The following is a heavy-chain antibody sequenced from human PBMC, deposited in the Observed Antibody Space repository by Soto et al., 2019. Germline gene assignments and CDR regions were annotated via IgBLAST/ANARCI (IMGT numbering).Heavy chain of an antibody. J-gene: IGHJ6*02. V-gene: IGHV3-30*18. Sequence: QVQLVESGGGVVQPGRSLRLSCAASGFTFSSYGMHWVRQAPGKGLEWVAVISYDGSNKYYADSVKGQFTISRDNSKNTLYLQMNSLRAEDTAVYYCAKDLATYYYDSSGYGMDVWGQGTTVTVSS. CDR3: AKDLATYYYDSSGYGMDV. CDR2: ISYDGSNK. CDR1: GFTFSSYG. D-gene: IGHD3-22*01.